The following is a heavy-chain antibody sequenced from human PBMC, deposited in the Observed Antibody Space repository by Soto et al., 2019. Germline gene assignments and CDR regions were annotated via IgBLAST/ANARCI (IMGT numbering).Heavy chain of an antibody. D-gene: IGHD6-13*01. CDR2: ITPSCANT. CDR3: AKAGPYSGSWYYYMDV. J-gene: IGHJ6*03. Sequence: EVQLLESGGGLVQPGGSLRLSCAASGFTFSSYAMSWVRQAPGKGLEWVSAITPSCANTYHADSVKGRFTISRDNSKTTLYLQMNSLRAEDTAIYYCAKAGPYSGSWYYYMDVWGKGTAVTVSS. V-gene: IGHV3-23*01. CDR1: GFTFSSYA.